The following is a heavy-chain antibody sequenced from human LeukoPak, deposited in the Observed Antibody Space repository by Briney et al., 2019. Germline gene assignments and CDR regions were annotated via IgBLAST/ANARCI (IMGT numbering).Heavy chain of an antibody. CDR1: GFTFSSYG. V-gene: IGHV3-30*02. CDR2: IRYDGSNK. J-gene: IGHJ4*02. Sequence: PGGSLRLSCAASGFTFSSYGMHWVRQAPGKGLEWVAFIRYDGSNKYYADSVKGRFTISRDNSKNTLYLQMNSLRAEDTAVYYCAKEGVVTYYYGSGSYYFEGRHADYWGQGTLVTVSS. CDR3: AKEGVVTYYYGSGSYYFEGRHADY. D-gene: IGHD3-10*01.